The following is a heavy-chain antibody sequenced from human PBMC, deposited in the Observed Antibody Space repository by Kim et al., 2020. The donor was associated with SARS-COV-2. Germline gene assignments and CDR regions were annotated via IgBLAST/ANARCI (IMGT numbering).Heavy chain of an antibody. J-gene: IGHJ5*02. Sequence: LKGRVTISVATSKNQFSLKLSSVTAADTAVYYCARGSYSSSWYGVRGWFDPWGQGTLVTVSS. D-gene: IGHD6-13*01. V-gene: IGHV4-34*01. CDR3: ARGSYSSSWYGVRGWFDP.